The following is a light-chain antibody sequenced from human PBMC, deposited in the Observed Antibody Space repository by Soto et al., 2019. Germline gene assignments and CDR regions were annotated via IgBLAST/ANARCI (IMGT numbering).Light chain of an antibody. V-gene: IGLV2-8*01. CDR3: SSYAGSNNFV. Sequence: QPVLTQPPSASGFPGQSVTISCTGTSSDVGYYDYVSWYQQHPGKAPKLVIYEVTKRPSGVPDRVSASKSGNTASLTVSGLRAEDEADYYCSSYAGSNNFVFGSGTK. J-gene: IGLJ1*01. CDR2: EVT. CDR1: SSDVGYYDY.